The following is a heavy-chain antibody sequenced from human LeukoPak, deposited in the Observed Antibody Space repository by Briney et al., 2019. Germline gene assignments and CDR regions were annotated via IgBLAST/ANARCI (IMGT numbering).Heavy chain of an antibody. V-gene: IGHV4-34*01. D-gene: IGHD2-21*02. CDR2: INHSGST. CDR1: GGSFSGYY. Sequence: SETLSLTCAVYGGSFSGYYGSWIRQPPGKGLEWIGEINHSGSTNYNPSLKSRVTISVDTSKNQFSLKLSSVTAADTAVYYCAVKVTAFDYWGQGTLVTVSS. CDR3: AVKVTAFDY. J-gene: IGHJ4*02.